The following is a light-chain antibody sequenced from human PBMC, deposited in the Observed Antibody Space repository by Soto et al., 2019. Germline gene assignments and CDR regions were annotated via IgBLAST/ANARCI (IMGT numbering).Light chain of an antibody. CDR3: LQDYTFPLT. CDR1: QGIRND. V-gene: IGKV1-6*01. Sequence: ATKMTQSPSSLSASVGDRVTITCRASQGIRNDLGWYQQKPGKAPKLLIYAASLLQSGVPLRFSGSGSGTDFTLTISSLQPDDFATYYCLQDYTFPLTFGGGTKVEIK. CDR2: AAS. J-gene: IGKJ4*01.